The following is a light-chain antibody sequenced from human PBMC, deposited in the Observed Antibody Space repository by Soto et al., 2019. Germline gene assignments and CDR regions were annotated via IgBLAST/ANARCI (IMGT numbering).Light chain of an antibody. CDR3: CSYAGSYLVV. CDR1: SSDVGGYNY. CDR2: DVS. J-gene: IGLJ2*01. V-gene: IGLV2-11*01. Sequence: QSALTQPRSVSGSPGQSVTISCTGTSSDVGGYNYVSWYQQHPGKAPKLMIYDVSKRPSGVPDRFSGSKSGNTASPTISGLQAEDEADYYCCSYAGSYLVVFGGGTKLTVL.